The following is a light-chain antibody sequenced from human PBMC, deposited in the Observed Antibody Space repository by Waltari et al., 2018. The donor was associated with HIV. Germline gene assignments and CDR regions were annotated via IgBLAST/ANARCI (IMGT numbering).Light chain of an antibody. CDR3: AAWDDSLSGWV. V-gene: IGLV1-47*01. J-gene: IGLJ3*02. CDR2: RNS. CDR1: SSNIGDNY. Sequence: QSALTQPPSTSGTPGQTVNIPCSGSSSNIGDNYVSWYQQRPGTAPKLLIYRNSQRPSGVRDRFSGSKSGTSASLAINDLRSEDEAEYHCAAWDDSLSGWVFGGGTNLTVL.